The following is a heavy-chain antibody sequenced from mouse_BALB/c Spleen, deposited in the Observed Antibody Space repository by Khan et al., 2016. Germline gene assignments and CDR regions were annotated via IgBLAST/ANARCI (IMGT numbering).Heavy chain of an antibody. D-gene: IGHD1-1*01. Sequence: EVQLQESGPGLVKPSQSLSLTCTVTGYSITSDYAWNWIRQFPGNKLEWMGYISYSGSTTYNPSSKSRIPITRDTSQNQFFRQLNSVTTDDTATYYCARLRRYYFDYWGQGTTLTVSS. CDR3: ARLRRYYFDY. CDR2: ISYSGST. CDR1: GYSITSDYA. V-gene: IGHV3-2*02. J-gene: IGHJ2*01.